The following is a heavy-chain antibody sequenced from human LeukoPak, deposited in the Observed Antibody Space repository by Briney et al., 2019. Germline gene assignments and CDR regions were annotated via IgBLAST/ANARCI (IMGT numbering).Heavy chain of an antibody. Sequence: GGSLRLSCAASGFTFSSYWMHWVRQAPRKGLVSVSRINSDPSSTTYADSVKGPFTIPRDNAKNTLYPQMNSLRAEDTAVYYSARSVGPWFDPSGQGTLVTVSS. J-gene: IGHJ5*02. CDR2: INSDPSST. CDR1: GFTFSSYW. CDR3: ARSVGPWFDP. V-gene: IGHV3-74*01.